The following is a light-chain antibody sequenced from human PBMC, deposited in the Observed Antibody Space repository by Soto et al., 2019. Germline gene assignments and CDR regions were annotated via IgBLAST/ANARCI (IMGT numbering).Light chain of an antibody. CDR1: SSDVGGYNY. Sequence: QSALTQPASVSGSPGQSITISCTGTSSDVGGYNYVSWYQQHPGKAPKLMIYDVSNRPSGVSNRFSGSKSGNTASLTISGLQAEDEADYYCSSYTRCSTRVFGTGTRSPS. CDR2: DVS. V-gene: IGLV2-14*01. J-gene: IGLJ1*01. CDR3: SSYTRCSTRV.